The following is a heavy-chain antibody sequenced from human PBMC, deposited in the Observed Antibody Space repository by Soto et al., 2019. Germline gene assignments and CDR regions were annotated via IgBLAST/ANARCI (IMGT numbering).Heavy chain of an antibody. Sequence: EVQLLESGGGLVQPGGSLRLSCAASGFTFSSYAMSWVRQAPGKGLEWVSAISGSGGSTYYADSVKVRFTISRDNSKNTLYLQMNSLRAEDTAVYYCAHRGAVTPIIYWGQGTLVTVSS. CDR1: GFTFSSYA. J-gene: IGHJ4*02. D-gene: IGHD3-10*01. CDR2: ISGSGGST. V-gene: IGHV3-23*01. CDR3: AHRGAVTPIIY.